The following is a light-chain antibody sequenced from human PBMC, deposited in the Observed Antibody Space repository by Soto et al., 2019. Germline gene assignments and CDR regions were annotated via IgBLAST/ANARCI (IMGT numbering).Light chain of an antibody. CDR2: RNN. CDR3: AAWDDSLSGWV. CDR1: SSNIGSNF. J-gene: IGLJ3*02. V-gene: IGLV1-47*01. Sequence: QSVLTQPPSASGTPGQRVTISCSGSSSNIGSNFVYWYQQFPGTAPKLLIYRNNQRPSGVPDRFSGSKSGTSASLAISGLPSEDEAEYYCAAWDDSLSGWVFGGGTKVTVL.